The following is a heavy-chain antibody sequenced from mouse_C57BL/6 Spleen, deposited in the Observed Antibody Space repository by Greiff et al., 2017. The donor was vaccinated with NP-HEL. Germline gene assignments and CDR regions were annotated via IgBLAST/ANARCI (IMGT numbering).Heavy chain of an antibody. D-gene: IGHD1-1*01. V-gene: IGHV1-76*01. CDR1: GYTFTDYY. CDR3: ARRGYGSSLYFDY. J-gene: IGHJ2*01. Sequence: VQLQQSGAELVRPGASVKLSCKASGYTFTDYYINWVKQRPGQGLEWIARIYPGSGNTYYNEKFKGKATLTAEKSSSTAYMQLSSLTSEDSAVYFCARRGYGSSLYFDYWGQGTTLTVSS. CDR2: IYPGSGNT.